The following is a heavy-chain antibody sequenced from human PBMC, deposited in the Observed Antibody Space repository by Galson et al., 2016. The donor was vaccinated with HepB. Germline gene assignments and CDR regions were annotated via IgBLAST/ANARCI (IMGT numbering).Heavy chain of an antibody. CDR1: GFTFNAHW. CDR2: IRGDGIVS. CDR3: SREMTGSYFD. Sequence: SLRLSCAASGFTFNAHWMNWVHQAPGKGLEWVANIRGDGIVSYYAESVRGRFTISRDNAKNSLYLQMNGLRVDETAVDYCSREMTGSYFDWGQGTLVTVSS. D-gene: IGHD3-10*01. V-gene: IGHV3-7*01. J-gene: IGHJ4*02.